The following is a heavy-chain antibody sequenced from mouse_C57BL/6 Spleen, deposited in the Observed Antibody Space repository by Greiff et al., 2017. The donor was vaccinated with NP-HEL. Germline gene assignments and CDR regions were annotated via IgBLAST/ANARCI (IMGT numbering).Heavy chain of an antibody. D-gene: IGHD4-1*01. V-gene: IGHV1-72*01. CDR2: IDPNSGGT. CDR3: AREGKPNWEGAMDY. J-gene: IGHJ4*01. CDR1: GYTFTSYW. Sequence: VQLQQPGAELVKPGASVKLSCKASGYTFTSYWMHWVKQRPGRGLEWIGRIDPNSGGTKYNEKFKSKATLTVDKPSSTAYMQLSSLTSEDSAVYYGAREGKPNWEGAMDYWGQGTSVTVSP.